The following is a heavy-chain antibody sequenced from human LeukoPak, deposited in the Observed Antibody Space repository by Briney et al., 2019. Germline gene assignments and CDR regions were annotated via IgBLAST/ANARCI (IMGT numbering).Heavy chain of an antibody. CDR2: IKQDGSEK. Sequence: GGSLRLSCAASGFTFSSYAMSWVRQAPGKGLEWVANIKQDGSEKYYVDSMKGRFTISRDNAKNSLYLQMNSLRAEDTAVYYCARAKWLRFGGVDYWGQGTLVTVSS. CDR1: GFTFSSYA. J-gene: IGHJ4*02. D-gene: IGHD5-12*01. CDR3: ARAKWLRFGGVDY. V-gene: IGHV3-7*01.